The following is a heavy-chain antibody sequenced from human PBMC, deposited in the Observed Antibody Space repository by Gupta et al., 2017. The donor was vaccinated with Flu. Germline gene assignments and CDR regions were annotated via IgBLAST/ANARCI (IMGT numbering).Heavy chain of an antibody. CDR2: IDYRGST. CDR1: GDSIGSYY. CDR3: ARAQPFIVMTPTGPNDWFFDL. J-gene: IGHJ2*01. D-gene: IGHD3-9*01. V-gene: IGHV4-59*01. Sequence: QVQLQESGPGLVRPSETLSLKCSVSGDSIGSYYWSWIRQSPGRGLEYIGYIDYRGSTNYRSSLNSRVTMSVDRSRSQVSLRLRSVTAADTATYFCARAQPFIVMTPTGPNDWFFDLWGRGTLVTVSS.